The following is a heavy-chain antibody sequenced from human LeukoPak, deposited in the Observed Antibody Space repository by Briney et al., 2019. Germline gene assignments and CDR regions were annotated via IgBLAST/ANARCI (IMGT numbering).Heavy chain of an antibody. V-gene: IGHV3-9*01. CDR3: AKGGYYYDSSGYYGD. J-gene: IGHJ4*02. D-gene: IGHD3-22*01. CDR2: ISWNSGSI. CDR1: GFTFDDYA. Sequence: GGSLRLSCAASGFTFDDYAMHWVRQAPGKGLEWVSGISWNSGSIGYADSVKGRFTISRDNAKNSLYLQMNSLRAEDTALYYCAKGGYYYDSSGYYGDWGQGTLVTVSS.